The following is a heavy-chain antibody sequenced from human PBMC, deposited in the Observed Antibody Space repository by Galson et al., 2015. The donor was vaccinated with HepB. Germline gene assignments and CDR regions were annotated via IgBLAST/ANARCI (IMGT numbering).Heavy chain of an antibody. CDR1: GGTFSSYT. V-gene: IGHV1-69*04. CDR3: AREVERYCSSTSCPSFDY. D-gene: IGHD2-2*01. CDR2: IIPILGIA. J-gene: IGHJ4*02. Sequence: SCKASGGTFSSYTISWVRQAPGQGLEWMGRIIPILGIANYAQKFQGRVTITADKSTSTAYMELSSLRSEDTAVYYCAREVERYCSSTSCPSFDYWGQGTLVTVSS.